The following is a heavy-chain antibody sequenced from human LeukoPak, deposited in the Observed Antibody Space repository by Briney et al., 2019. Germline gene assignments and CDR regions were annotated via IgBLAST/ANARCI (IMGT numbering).Heavy chain of an antibody. J-gene: IGHJ4*02. Sequence: SETLSLTCAVYGGSFSGYYWSWIRQPPGKGLEWIGEINHSGSTNYNPSLKSRVTISVDTSKNQFSLKLSSVTAADTAVYYCARAPKLYYDFWSGYYGFDYWGQGTLVTVSS. CDR1: GGSFSGYY. V-gene: IGHV4-34*01. CDR3: ARAPKLYYDFWSGYYGFDY. CDR2: INHSGST. D-gene: IGHD3-3*01.